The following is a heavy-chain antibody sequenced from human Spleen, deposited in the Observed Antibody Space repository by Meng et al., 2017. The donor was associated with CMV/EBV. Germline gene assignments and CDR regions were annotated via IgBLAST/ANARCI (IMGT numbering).Heavy chain of an antibody. D-gene: IGHD1-26*01. Sequence: GESLKISCAASGFTFSSYSMNWVRQAPGKGLEWVSSISSSSSYIYYADSVKGRFTISRDNAKNSLYLQMNSLRAEDTAVYYCARDAGYSGRWGGAFDIWGQGTMVTVSS. CDR1: GFTFSSYS. CDR3: ARDAGYSGRWGGAFDI. J-gene: IGHJ3*02. V-gene: IGHV3-21*01. CDR2: ISSSSSYI.